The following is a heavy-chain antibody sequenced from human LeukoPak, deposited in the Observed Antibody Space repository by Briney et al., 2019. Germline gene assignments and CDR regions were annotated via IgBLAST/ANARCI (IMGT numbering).Heavy chain of an antibody. Sequence: GESLKISCKGSGYSFTSYWIGWVRQMPGKGLEWMGIIHPGDSDTRYSPSFQGQVTISADKSISTAYLQWSSLKASDTAMYYCARHSVDCSGGSCYSGAFDIWGQGTMVTVSS. V-gene: IGHV5-51*01. CDR3: ARHSVDCSGGSCYSGAFDI. CDR1: GYSFTSYW. CDR2: IHPGDSDT. J-gene: IGHJ3*02. D-gene: IGHD2-15*01.